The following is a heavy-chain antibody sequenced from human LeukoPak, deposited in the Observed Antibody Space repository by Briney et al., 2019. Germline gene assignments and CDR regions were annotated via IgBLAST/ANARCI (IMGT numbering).Heavy chain of an antibody. J-gene: IGHJ4*02. D-gene: IGHD3-10*01. Sequence: GGSLRLSCAASGFTFGDYAMHWVRHAPGKGLEWVSGISWNSGSIGYADSVKGRFTISRDNAKNSLYLQVNSLRADDTALYYCAKDIGGSGSLDYWGQGTLVTVSS. CDR3: AKDIGGSGSLDY. CDR1: GFTFGDYA. V-gene: IGHV3-9*01. CDR2: ISWNSGSI.